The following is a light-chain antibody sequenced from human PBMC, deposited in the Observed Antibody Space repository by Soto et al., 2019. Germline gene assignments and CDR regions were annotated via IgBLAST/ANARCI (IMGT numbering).Light chain of an antibody. J-gene: IGKJ4*01. CDR2: GAS. V-gene: IGKV3-20*01. CDR1: QSVSSDY. Sequence: EIVLTQSPGTLSLSQGQRATLSCRASQSVSSDYLAWYQQKPGQAPRLLVYGASSRATGIPDRFSGSGSGADFTLTISRLEPEDFVVYYCQQYGSSPLTFGGGTKVEIK. CDR3: QQYGSSPLT.